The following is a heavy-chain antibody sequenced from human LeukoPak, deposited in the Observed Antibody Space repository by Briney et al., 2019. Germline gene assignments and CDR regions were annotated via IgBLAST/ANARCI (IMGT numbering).Heavy chain of an antibody. CDR2: IYYSGST. CDR3: ARGVRSWWFDP. Sequence: SETLSLTCTVSGGSISSYYWSWTRQPPGKGLEWIGYIYYSGSTNYNPSLKSRVTISVDTSKNQFSLKLSSVTAADTAVYYCARGVRSWWFDPWGQGTLVTVSS. CDR1: GGSISSYY. J-gene: IGHJ5*02. V-gene: IGHV4-59*01.